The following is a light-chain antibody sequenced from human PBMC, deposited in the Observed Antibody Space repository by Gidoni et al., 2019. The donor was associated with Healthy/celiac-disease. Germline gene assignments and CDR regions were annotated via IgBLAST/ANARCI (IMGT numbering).Light chain of an antibody. CDR2: WAS. CDR3: QQYYSTPLT. Sequence: DIGMTQAPDTRAVYLGERATINCKSSQSVLYSSNNKNYLAWYQQKPGQPPKLLIYWASTRESGVPDRFSGSGSGTDFTLPISSLQAEDVAVYYCQQYYSTPLTFGQGTKLEIK. V-gene: IGKV4-1*01. CDR1: QSVLYSSNNKNY. J-gene: IGKJ2*01.